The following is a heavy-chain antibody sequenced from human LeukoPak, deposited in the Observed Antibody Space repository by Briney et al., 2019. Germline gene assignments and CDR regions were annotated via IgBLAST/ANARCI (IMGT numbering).Heavy chain of an antibody. Sequence: ASVKVSCKASGYTFTSYDINWVRQATGQGLEWMGWMNPNSGNTGYAQKFQGRVTITRSTSISTTYMELSSLRSEDTAVYYCARVGGYCSGGSCYSIGYWGQGTLVTVSS. CDR1: GYTFTSYD. J-gene: IGHJ4*02. CDR2: MNPNSGNT. V-gene: IGHV1-8*03. D-gene: IGHD2-15*01. CDR3: ARVGGYCSGGSCYSIGY.